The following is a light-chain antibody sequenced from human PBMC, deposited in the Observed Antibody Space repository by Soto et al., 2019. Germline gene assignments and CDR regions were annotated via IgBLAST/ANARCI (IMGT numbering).Light chain of an antibody. Sequence: DIQMTQSQSSLSASVGDRVTITCRASQSISNYLNWYQQKPRKAPNLLIYAASSLQSGVPSRFSGSGSGTDFTLTISSLQPEDFATYYCQQSYSTPRTFGQGTKVEI. CDR1: QSISNY. CDR2: AAS. J-gene: IGKJ1*01. CDR3: QQSYSTPRT. V-gene: IGKV1-39*01.